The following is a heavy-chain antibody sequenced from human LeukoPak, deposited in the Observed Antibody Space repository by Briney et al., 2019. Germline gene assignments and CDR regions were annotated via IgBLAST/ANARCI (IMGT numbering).Heavy chain of an antibody. Sequence: PGGSLRLSCAASGFTFSSYAMGWVRQAPGKGMGYVSAISSNGGSTYYANSVKGRFTISRDNSKNTLYLQMGSLRAEDMAVYYCARANIAARRYYYYYMDVWGKGTTVTVSS. J-gene: IGHJ6*03. CDR1: GFTFSSYA. CDR2: ISSNGGST. CDR3: ARANIAARRYYYYYMDV. D-gene: IGHD6-6*01. V-gene: IGHV3-64*01.